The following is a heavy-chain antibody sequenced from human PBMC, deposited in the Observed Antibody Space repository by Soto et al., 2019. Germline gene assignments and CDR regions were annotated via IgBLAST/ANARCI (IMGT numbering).Heavy chain of an antibody. V-gene: IGHV4-30-2*01. CDR3: ARVRPTDVWLAP. Sequence: SETLSLTCAVSGGSISSGGYSWSWIRQPPGKGLEWIGYIYHSGSTYYNPSLKSRVTISVDRSKNQFSLKLSSVTAADTAVYYCARVRPTDVWLAPWGQGTLVTV. J-gene: IGHJ5*02. CDR2: IYHSGST. CDR1: GGSISSGGYS. D-gene: IGHD3-10*01.